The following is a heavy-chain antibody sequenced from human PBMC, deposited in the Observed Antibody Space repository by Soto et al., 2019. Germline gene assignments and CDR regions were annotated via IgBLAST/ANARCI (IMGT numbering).Heavy chain of an antibody. CDR3: ARFSGSYYYAMDV. J-gene: IGHJ6*02. V-gene: IGHV4-34*01. CDR1: GGSFSGYY. Sequence: SETLSLTCAVHGGSFSGYYWTWIRQPPGTGLEWIGEINHSGSTNYNPSLKSRVTISVDTSKNQFSLQLKSVTAADTALYYCARFSGSYYYAMDVWGQGSTVTVSS. CDR2: INHSGST. D-gene: IGHD6-19*01.